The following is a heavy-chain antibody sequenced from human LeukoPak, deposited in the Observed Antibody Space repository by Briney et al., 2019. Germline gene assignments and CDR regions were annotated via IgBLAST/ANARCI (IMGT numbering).Heavy chain of an antibody. Sequence: PGGTLSLSCAASGFTVSSYWMHWVRQAPGKGLVWVSRINSDGSSTSYADSVKGRFTSSGDNAKNTLYLQMNSLRAEDTAVYYCGRVVYSRFGELLYECGAFDIWGQGTMVTVSS. D-gene: IGHD3-10*01. CDR3: GRVVYSRFGELLYECGAFDI. CDR1: GFTVSSYW. V-gene: IGHV3-74*01. CDR2: INSDGSST. J-gene: IGHJ3*02.